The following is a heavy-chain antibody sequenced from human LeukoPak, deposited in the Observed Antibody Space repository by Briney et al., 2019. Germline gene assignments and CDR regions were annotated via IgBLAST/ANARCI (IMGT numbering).Heavy chain of an antibody. J-gene: IGHJ4*02. V-gene: IGHV3-7*01. D-gene: IGHD6-13*01. CDR1: GFTFSRYW. CDR2: IKQDGSEK. Sequence: GGSLRLSCAASGFTFSRYWMNWARQAPGKGLEWVANIKQDGSEKYYPDSVKGRFTVSRDNAKNLVYLQVNSLRPEDTAVYYCARGLTVAAGTDYWGRGTLLTVSS. CDR3: ARGLTVAAGTDY.